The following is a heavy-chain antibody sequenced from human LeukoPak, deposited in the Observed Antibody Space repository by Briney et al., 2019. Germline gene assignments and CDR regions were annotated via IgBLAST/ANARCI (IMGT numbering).Heavy chain of an antibody. CDR1: GFTFSSYA. D-gene: IGHD3-10*01. CDR3: AKVLWFGELLPFDY. V-gene: IGHV3-23*01. J-gene: IGHJ4*02. Sequence: AGGSLRLSCAASGFTFSSYAMSWVRQAPGKGLEWVPAISGSGGSTYYADSVKGRFTISRDNSKNTLYLQMNSLRAEDTAVYYCAKVLWFGELLPFDYWGQGTLVTVSS. CDR2: ISGSGGST.